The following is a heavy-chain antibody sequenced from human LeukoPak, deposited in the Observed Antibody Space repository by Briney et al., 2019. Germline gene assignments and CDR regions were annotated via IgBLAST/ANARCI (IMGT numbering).Heavy chain of an antibody. V-gene: IGHV3-21*01. J-gene: IGHJ4*02. Sequence: PGGSLRLSCAASGFTFSSYNMNWVRQAPGKGLEWVSSITSSSSYIYYADSVKGRFTISRDNAKNSLYLQMNSLRAEDTAVYYCARGTGSYPPYGGQGTLVTVSS. CDR1: GFTFSSYN. D-gene: IGHD1-1*01. CDR3: ARGTGSYPPY. CDR2: ITSSSSYI.